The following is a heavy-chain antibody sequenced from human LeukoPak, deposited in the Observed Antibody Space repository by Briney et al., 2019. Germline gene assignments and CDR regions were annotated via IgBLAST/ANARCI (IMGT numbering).Heavy chain of an antibody. V-gene: IGHV1-69*13. CDR1: GYSFTNYY. Sequence: ASVTVSCTASGYSFTNYYMHWVRQAPGQGLEWLGGIIPIFGTANYAQKFQGRVTITADESTSTAYMELSSLRSEDTAVYYCARVGLGNAFDIWGQGTMVTVSS. CDR3: ARVGLGNAFDI. J-gene: IGHJ3*02. D-gene: IGHD1-1*01. CDR2: IIPIFGTA.